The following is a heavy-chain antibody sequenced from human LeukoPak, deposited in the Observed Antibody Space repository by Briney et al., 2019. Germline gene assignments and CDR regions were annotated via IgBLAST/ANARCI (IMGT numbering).Heavy chain of an antibody. V-gene: IGHV3-7*03. J-gene: IGHJ3*02. D-gene: IGHD1-26*01. Sequence: GGSLRLSCAASGFTFSSYWMSCVRQAPGKWLEWVANIKLDGSEKYYVDSVKGRFTISRDNAKNSLYLQMNSLRAEDTAVYYCARAPSIVGPYQSTGAFDIWGQGTMVTVSS. CDR2: IKLDGSEK. CDR1: GFTFSSYW. CDR3: ARAPSIVGPYQSTGAFDI.